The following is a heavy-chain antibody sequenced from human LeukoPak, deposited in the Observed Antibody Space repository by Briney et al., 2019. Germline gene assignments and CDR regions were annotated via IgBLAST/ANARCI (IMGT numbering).Heavy chain of an antibody. CDR2: ISYDGSNK. J-gene: IGHJ4*02. Sequence: PGGSLRLSCAASGFTFSSYGMHWVRQAPGKGLEWVAVISYDGSNKYYADSVKRRFTISRDNSKNTLYLQMNSMRAADKAVYYCAKDARLLWFGESTLEYWGQGTLVTVSS. V-gene: IGHV3-30*18. CDR1: GFTFSSYG. CDR3: AKDARLLWFGESTLEY. D-gene: IGHD3-10*01.